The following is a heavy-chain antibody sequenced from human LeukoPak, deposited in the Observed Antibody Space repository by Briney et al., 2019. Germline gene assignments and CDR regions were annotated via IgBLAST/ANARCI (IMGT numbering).Heavy chain of an antibody. D-gene: IGHD3-10*01. Sequence: GESLKISCKGSGYSFTSYWIGWVRQMPGKGLEWMGIIYPGDSDTRYSPSFQGQVTISADKSISTAYLQWSSLKASDTAMYYCARHLVYMVRGVIINFDAFDIWGQGTMVTVSS. CDR3: ARHLVYMVRGVIINFDAFDI. V-gene: IGHV5-51*01. CDR2: IYPGDSDT. J-gene: IGHJ3*02. CDR1: GYSFTSYW.